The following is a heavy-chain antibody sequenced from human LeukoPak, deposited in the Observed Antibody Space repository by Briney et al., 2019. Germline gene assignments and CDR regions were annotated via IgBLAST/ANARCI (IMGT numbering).Heavy chain of an antibody. CDR3: ARSGTSRYYFYGMDV. Sequence: PSETLSLTCTVSGGSISSYYWNWIRQPPGKGLEWIGYIYYTGSTNYNPSLKSRVTISVDTSKNQFSLKLNSVTATDTAVYYCARSGTSRYYFYGMDVWGRGTTVTVSS. V-gene: IGHV4-59*08. J-gene: IGHJ6*02. CDR2: IYYTGST. D-gene: IGHD1/OR15-1a*01. CDR1: GGSISSYY.